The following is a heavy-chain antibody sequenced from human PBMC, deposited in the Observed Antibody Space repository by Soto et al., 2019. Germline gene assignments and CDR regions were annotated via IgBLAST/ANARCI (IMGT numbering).Heavy chain of an antibody. CDR1: GYSISRIDYY. V-gene: IGHV4-31*03. J-gene: IGHJ3*02. D-gene: IGHD3-22*01. CDR3: AREGGSYDSGGYLIRGAFDI. Sequence: QVQLQESGPGLVKPSQTLSLTCSVSGYSISRIDYYWTWIRQHPEKGLEWIGNIYFRGNTYYSPSLESRLTISVDTSKNQFSLKLTSVTAADTAVYYCAREGGSYDSGGYLIRGAFDIWGQGTMVTVSS. CDR2: IYFRGNT.